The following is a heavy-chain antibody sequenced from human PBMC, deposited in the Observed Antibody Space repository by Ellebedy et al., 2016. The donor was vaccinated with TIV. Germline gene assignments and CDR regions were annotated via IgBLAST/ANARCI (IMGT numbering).Heavy chain of an antibody. Sequence: ASVKVSCXPSGYTFTSYDINWVRQATGQGLEWMGWMNPNSGNTGYAQKFQGRVTMTRNTSISTAYMELSSLRSEDTAVYYCARGPRARGNKGGYFDYWGQGSLVTVSS. J-gene: IGHJ4*02. V-gene: IGHV1-8*01. CDR3: ARGPRARGNKGGYFDY. CDR2: MNPNSGNT. D-gene: IGHD1/OR15-1a*01. CDR1: GYTFTSYD.